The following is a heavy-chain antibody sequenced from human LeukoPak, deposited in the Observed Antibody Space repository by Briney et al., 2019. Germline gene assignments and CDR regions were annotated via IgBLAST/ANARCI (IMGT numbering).Heavy chain of an antibody. CDR3: AREIYVVREIVIPSYCDY. Sequence: PSETLSLTCTVSGGSISSGGYYWSWIRQHPGKGLEWIGYIYNSGSTYYNPPLKSRVTISVDTSKNQFSLKLSSVTAADTAVYYCAREIYVVREIVIPSYCDYWGQGTLVTVSS. J-gene: IGHJ4*02. D-gene: IGHD3-10*01. CDR1: GGSISSGGYY. CDR2: IYNSGST. V-gene: IGHV4-31*03.